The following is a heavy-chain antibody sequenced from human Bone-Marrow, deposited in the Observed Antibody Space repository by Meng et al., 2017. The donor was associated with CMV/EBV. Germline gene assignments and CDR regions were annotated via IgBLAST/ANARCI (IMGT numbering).Heavy chain of an antibody. CDR1: GYSFTSYW. Sequence: QVSCKGSGYSFTSYWVGGVRQMPGKGLEWMGIIYPGDSDTRYSPSFQGQVTISADKSIITAYLQWSSLKASDTAMYYCARQKAYYFDYWGQGTLVTVSS. CDR3: ARQKAYYFDY. CDR2: IYPGDSDT. J-gene: IGHJ4*02. V-gene: IGHV5-51*01.